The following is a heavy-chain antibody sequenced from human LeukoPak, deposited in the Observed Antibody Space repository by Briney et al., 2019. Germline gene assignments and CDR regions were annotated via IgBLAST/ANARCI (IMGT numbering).Heavy chain of an antibody. Sequence: ASVKVSCKASGYTFTSYGISWVRQAPGQGLEWMGWISAYNGNTNYAQKFQGWVTMTRDTSISTAYMELSRLRSDDTAVYYCARSVWVGANFDYWGQGTLVTVSS. CDR2: ISAYNGNT. CDR3: ARSVWVGANFDY. J-gene: IGHJ4*02. D-gene: IGHD1-26*01. V-gene: IGHV1-18*01. CDR1: GYTFTSYG.